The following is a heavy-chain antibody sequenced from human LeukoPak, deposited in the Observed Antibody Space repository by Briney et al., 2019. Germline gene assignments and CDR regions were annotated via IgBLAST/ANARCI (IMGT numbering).Heavy chain of an antibody. Sequence: GGSLRLSCAASGFTFSSYAMSWVRQAPGKGLEWVSAISGSGGSTYYADSVKGRFTISRDSSKNTLYLQMNSLRAEDTAVYYCAKGSGYDGWFDPWGQGTLVTVSS. D-gene: IGHD5-12*01. V-gene: IGHV3-23*01. CDR2: ISGSGGST. CDR1: GFTFSSYA. J-gene: IGHJ5*02. CDR3: AKGSGYDGWFDP.